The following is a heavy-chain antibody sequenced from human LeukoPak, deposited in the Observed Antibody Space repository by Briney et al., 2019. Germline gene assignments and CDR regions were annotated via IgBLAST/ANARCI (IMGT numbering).Heavy chain of an antibody. CDR2: VSGSGAYT. CDR1: GFTFSTYA. V-gene: IGHV3-23*01. Sequence: GGSLRLSCAASGFTFSTYAMSWVRQTPEKGLEWVSAVSGSGAYTYYAESVKGRFTISRDNSRNTLYLRMNSLRADDTAVYYCAKAQGLCSGGSCYPRAYSFDYWGQGILVTVSS. CDR3: AKAQGLCSGGSCYPRAYSFDY. J-gene: IGHJ4*02. D-gene: IGHD2-15*01.